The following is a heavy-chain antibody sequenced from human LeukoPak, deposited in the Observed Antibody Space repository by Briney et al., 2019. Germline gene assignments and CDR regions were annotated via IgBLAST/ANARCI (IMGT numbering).Heavy chain of an antibody. V-gene: IGHV3-48*02. CDR3: AREYSSSSGKALDY. Sequence: GGSLRLSCAASGLTFSTYSMNWVRRAPGKGLEWVSYISSSSSTIYYADSVKGRFTISRDNAKNSLHLQMNTLRDEDTAVYYCAREYSSSSGKALDYWGQGTLVTVSS. D-gene: IGHD6-6*01. CDR2: ISSSSSTI. J-gene: IGHJ4*02. CDR1: GLTFSTYS.